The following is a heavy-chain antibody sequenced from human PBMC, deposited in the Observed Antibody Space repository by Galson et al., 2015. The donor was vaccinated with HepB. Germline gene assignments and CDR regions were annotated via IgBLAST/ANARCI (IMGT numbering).Heavy chain of an antibody. J-gene: IGHJ4*02. D-gene: IGHD6-19*01. Sequence: SLRLSCAASGFTVSSNFMSWVRQAPGKGLEWVSVIYSGGSTYYADSVKGRFTISRDNSKNTLYLQMNSLRAEDTAVYYCAREKYSSGWYIGYWGQGTLVTVSS. CDR2: IYSGGST. CDR1: GFTVSSNF. V-gene: IGHV3-66*01. CDR3: AREKYSSGWYIGY.